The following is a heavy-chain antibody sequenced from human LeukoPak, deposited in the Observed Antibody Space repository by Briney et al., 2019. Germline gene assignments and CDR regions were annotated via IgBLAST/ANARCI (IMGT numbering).Heavy chain of an antibody. Sequence: PGGSLRLSCAASGFIVSNNYMNWVRQAPGKGLEWVSIIYSGGGTYYADSVKGRFTISRDNSKNTLYLQMNSLRADDTAVYYCASTGQAYYYDSSGYSHFGYWGQGTLVTVSS. J-gene: IGHJ4*02. CDR3: ASTGQAYYYDSSGYSHFGY. CDR1: GFIVSNNY. D-gene: IGHD3-22*01. CDR2: IYSGGGT. V-gene: IGHV3-53*01.